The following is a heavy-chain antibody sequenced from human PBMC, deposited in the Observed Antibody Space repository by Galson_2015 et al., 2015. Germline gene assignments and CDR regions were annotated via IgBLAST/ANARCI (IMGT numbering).Heavy chain of an antibody. D-gene: IGHD2-15*01. V-gene: IGHV1-69*13. CDR2: LLPIYGTP. Sequence: SVKVSCKASGGTFSIFAFSWVRQAPGQRLEWMGGLLPIYGTPNYAQKFQGRVTITADESTSTAYMGLSSLTSEDTAVFYCATSNADVYCSGGSCYLDSWGQGTLVTVSS. CDR3: ATSNADVYCSGGSCYLDS. CDR1: GGTFSIFA. J-gene: IGHJ4*02.